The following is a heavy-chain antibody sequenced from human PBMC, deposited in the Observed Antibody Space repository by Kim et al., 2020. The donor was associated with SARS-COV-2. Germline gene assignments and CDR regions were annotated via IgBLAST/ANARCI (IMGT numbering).Heavy chain of an antibody. CDR1: GLTFSSYW. CDR3: ARDRTSSPY. CDR2: IKQDGSEK. Sequence: GGSLRLSCAASGLTFSSYWMSWVRQAPGKGLEWVASIKQDGSEKYYVDSVKGRFTISRDNAKDSLYLQMNSLRAEDTAVYFCARDRTSSPYWGQGTLVTVSS. J-gene: IGHJ4*02. V-gene: IGHV3-7*03. D-gene: IGHD1-1*01.